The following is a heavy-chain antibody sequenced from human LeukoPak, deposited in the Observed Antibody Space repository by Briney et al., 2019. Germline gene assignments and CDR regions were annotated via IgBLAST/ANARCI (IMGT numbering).Heavy chain of an antibody. CDR1: GFTFSSYS. V-gene: IGHV3-21*01. CDR3: ARDSYCSSTSCYPPPYGMDV. Sequence: KAGGSLRLSCAASGFTFSSYSMNWVRQAQGKGLEWVSSISSSSSYIYYADSVKGRFTISRDNAKNSLYLQMNSLRAEDTAVYYCARDSYCSSTSCYPPPYGMDVWGQGTTVTVSS. CDR2: ISSSSSYI. J-gene: IGHJ6*02. D-gene: IGHD2-2*01.